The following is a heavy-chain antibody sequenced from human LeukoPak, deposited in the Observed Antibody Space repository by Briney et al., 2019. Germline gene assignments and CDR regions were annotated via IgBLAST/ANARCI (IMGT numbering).Heavy chain of an antibody. D-gene: IGHD3-3*01. J-gene: IGHJ6*03. CDR2: ISSSSGTR. V-gene: IGHV3-48*01. Sequence: PGGSLRLSCAASGYTFRSFNMNWVRQAPGKGLQWVSYISSSSGTRYYADSVQGRFTISRDNAKLYLQMNSLRAEDTAVYYCARRSTIFGGYYYMDVWGKGTKVILSS. CDR3: ARRSTIFGGYYYMDV. CDR1: GYTFRSFN.